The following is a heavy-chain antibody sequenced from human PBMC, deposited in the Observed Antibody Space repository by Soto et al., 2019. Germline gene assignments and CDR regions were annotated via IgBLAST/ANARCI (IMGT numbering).Heavy chain of an antibody. D-gene: IGHD6-19*01. CDR2: INSDGSST. CDR1: GFTFSSYW. J-gene: IGHJ4*02. CDR3: ARDLGDSSGWYEWTKMDY. V-gene: IGHV3-74*01. Sequence: GSLRLSCAASGFTFSSYWMHWVRQAPGKGLVWVSRINSDGSSTSYADSVKGRFTISRDNAKNTLYLQMNSLRAEDTAVYYCARDLGDSSGWYEWTKMDYWGQGTLVTVSS.